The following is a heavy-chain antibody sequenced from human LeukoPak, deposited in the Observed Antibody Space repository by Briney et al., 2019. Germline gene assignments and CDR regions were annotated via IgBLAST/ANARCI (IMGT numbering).Heavy chain of an antibody. CDR3: PREDVLRYFDWLQSGAFDI. D-gene: IGHD3-9*01. CDR2: IYTSGST. J-gene: IGHJ3*02. CDR1: GGSISSYY. Sequence: PSETLSLTCTVSGGSISSYYWSWIRQPAGKGLEWIGRIYTSGSTNYNPSLKSRVTMSVDTSKNQFSLKLSSVTAADTAVYYCPREDVLRYFDWLQSGAFDIWGQGTMVTVSS. V-gene: IGHV4-4*07.